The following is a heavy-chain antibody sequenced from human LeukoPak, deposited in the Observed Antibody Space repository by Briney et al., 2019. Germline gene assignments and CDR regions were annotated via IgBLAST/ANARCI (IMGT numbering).Heavy chain of an antibody. J-gene: IGHJ3*02. V-gene: IGHV3-23*01. CDR1: GFTFSNYA. CDR2: ISGSGGST. Sequence: GGSLRLSCAASGFTFSNYAMSWVRQAPGKGLEWVSAISGSGGSTYYVDSVKGRFTISRDNSKNTLYLQMNSLRAEDTAVYYCARGGYDFWSGYPDAFDIWGQGTMVTVSS. D-gene: IGHD3-3*01. CDR3: ARGGYDFWSGYPDAFDI.